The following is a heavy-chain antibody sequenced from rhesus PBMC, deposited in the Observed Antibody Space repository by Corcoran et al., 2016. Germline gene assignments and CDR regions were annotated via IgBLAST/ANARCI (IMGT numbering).Heavy chain of an antibody. CDR1: GDSISTSHL. V-gene: IGHV4S18*01. CDR2: IFSDDGKT. D-gene: IGHD3-16*01. J-gene: IGHJ5-2*02. CDR3: ARHLALLLVDPLDV. Sequence: QVQLQASGPVLVKPSETLSLTCGVSGDSISTSHLWCWNRQPPGTGLEWIGGIFSDDGKTNYNPSIKSRVTIAKDTSKNQFSLKLSSVTAADTAVYYCARHLALLLVDPLDVWGRGVLVTVSS.